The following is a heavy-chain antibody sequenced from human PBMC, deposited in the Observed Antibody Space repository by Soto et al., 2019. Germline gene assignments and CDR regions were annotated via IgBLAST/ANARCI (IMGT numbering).Heavy chain of an antibody. CDR1: GFTFSSYD. V-gene: IGHV3-23*01. CDR3: AKTTTLDRAFDI. Sequence: EVQLLESGGGLVQPGGSLRLSCAASGFTFSSYDMSWVRQAPGKGLECVSGISGSGGSTYYADSVKGRFTISRDNSTITLYLQMNRLRAEDTAVYYCAKTTTLDRAFDIWGQGTMVTVSS. D-gene: IGHD4-17*01. CDR2: ISGSGGST. J-gene: IGHJ3*02.